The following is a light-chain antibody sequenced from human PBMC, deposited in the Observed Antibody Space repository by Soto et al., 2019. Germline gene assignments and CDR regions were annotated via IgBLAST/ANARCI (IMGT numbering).Light chain of an antibody. CDR3: QQLLSYPIT. CDR1: QGISTY. V-gene: IGKV1-9*01. Sequence: DIHLTQAPSFLSSSLGDRVTITFRAIQGISTYLAWYQQKPPKAPKLLIYAASTLQSGVPLSLSGSGSGTSFTLTISSLQPEDFATYYCQQLLSYPITFGQGTRLEIK. CDR2: AAS. J-gene: IGKJ5*01.